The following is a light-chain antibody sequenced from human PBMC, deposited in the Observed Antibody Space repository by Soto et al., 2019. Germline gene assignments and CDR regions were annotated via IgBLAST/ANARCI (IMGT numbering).Light chain of an antibody. V-gene: IGLV1-44*01. Sequence: QSVLTQPPSASGTPGQRVTISCSGSSSNIMSNTVNWYQILPGTAPKALIQGNHQRPSGVPARFSGSKSGTSASLAISGLQSEDEADYYCAAWDDSLNAYVFGTGTKLTVL. CDR2: GNH. J-gene: IGLJ1*01. CDR1: SSNIMSNT. CDR3: AAWDDSLNAYV.